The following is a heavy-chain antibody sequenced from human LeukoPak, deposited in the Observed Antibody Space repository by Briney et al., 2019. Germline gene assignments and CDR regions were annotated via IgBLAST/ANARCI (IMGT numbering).Heavy chain of an antibody. Sequence: SETLSLTCTVSGGSVSSGSYYWIWIRQPPGKGLEWIGYIYYSGSTNYNPSLKSRVTISVDTSKNQFSLKLSSVTAADTAVYYCARRGRSGSYREGMDVWGQGTTVTVSS. CDR1: GGSVSSGSYY. J-gene: IGHJ6*02. CDR2: IYYSGST. CDR3: ARRGRSGSYREGMDV. D-gene: IGHD1-26*01. V-gene: IGHV4-61*01.